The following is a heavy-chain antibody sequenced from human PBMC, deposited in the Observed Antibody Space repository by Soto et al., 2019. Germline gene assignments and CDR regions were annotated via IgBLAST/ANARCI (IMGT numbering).Heavy chain of an antibody. V-gene: IGHV1-69*13. J-gene: IGHJ4*02. D-gene: IGHD3-3*01. CDR1: GFIFTKYG. CDR3: ARESYYDFWSGNYFDY. CDR2: IIPIFGTA. Sequence: ASVKVSCKASGFIFTKYGIHWVRQAAGQGLEWMGGIIPIFGTANYAQKFQGRVTITADESTSTAYMELSSLRSEDTAVYYCARESYYDFWSGNYFDYWGQGTLVTVSS.